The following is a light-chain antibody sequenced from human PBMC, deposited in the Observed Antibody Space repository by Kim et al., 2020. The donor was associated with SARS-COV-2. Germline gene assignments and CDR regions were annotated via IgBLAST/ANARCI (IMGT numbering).Light chain of an antibody. CDR1: QSISTW. CDR3: QHYNSYPWI. J-gene: IGKJ1*01. CDR2: KAS. V-gene: IGKV1-5*03. Sequence: DIQMTQSPSTLSASVGDRVTITCRASQSISTWLAWYQRKPGKAPKLLIYKASTLQTGVPPRFSGSGSETEFPLTISSMQPDDFATYYCQHYNSYPWIFGQGTKVDIK.